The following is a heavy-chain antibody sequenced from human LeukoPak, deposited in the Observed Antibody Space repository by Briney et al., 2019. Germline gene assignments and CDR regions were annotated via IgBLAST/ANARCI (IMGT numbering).Heavy chain of an antibody. V-gene: IGHV4-39*07. CDR2: VYYTGVT. CDR1: GGYIITSGLY. J-gene: IGHJ5*02. Sequence: SETLSLTCTVSGGYIITSGLYWGWIRQPPGKGLEWIGSVYYTGVTSTNPFFRSRMSISVDTSKNQFSLNLTSVTAADAAVYYCARERSSSGGHNWFDPWGQGTLVTVSS. CDR3: ARERSSSGGHNWFDP. D-gene: IGHD4-23*01.